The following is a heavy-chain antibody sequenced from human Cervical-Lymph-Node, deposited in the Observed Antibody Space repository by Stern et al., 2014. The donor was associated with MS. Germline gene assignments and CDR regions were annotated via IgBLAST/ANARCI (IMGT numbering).Heavy chain of an antibody. CDR1: GGTFTSLS. CDR2: ISPILDPT. D-gene: IGHD4-17*01. CDR3: VLPSTVTTAAFDV. V-gene: IGHV1-69*14. J-gene: IGHJ3*01. Sequence: QDQLVQSGAEVKKPGSSVKVSCKASGGTFTSLSIHWVRQVPGQSLEWMGGISPILDPTNYAQKFQGRVTITADSSTSTVYMALNSLRSDDTAVYYCVLPSTVTTAAFDVWGRGTMVTVSS.